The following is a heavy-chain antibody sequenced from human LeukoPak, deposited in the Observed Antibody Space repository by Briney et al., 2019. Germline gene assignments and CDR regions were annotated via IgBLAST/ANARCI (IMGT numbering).Heavy chain of an antibody. CDR3: ARTLFAEADPIYYYYGMDV. J-gene: IGHJ6*04. Sequence: SVKVSCKASGGTFSSYAISWVRQAPGQGLEWMGGIIPIFGTANYAQKFQGRVTITADESTSTAYMELSSLRSEDTAVYYCARTLFAEADPIYYYYGMDVWGKGTTVTVSS. V-gene: IGHV1-69*01. CDR1: GGTFSSYA. D-gene: IGHD6-19*01. CDR2: IIPIFGTA.